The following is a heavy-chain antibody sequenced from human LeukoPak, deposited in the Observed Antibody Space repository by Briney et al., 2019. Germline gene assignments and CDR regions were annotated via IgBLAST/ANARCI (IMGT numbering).Heavy chain of an antibody. J-gene: IGHJ5*02. D-gene: IGHD2-8*01. V-gene: IGHV1-2*02. Sequence: ASVKVSCKASGYTLTDHYMHWLRWAPGQGFEWMGWINPQTGATVYAKKFQGRVTMTRDTPVSTLYMELTNLRSDDTGVYYCAKEGYGNGPDPWGPGSLVTVSS. CDR3: AKEGYGNGPDP. CDR2: INPQTGAT. CDR1: GYTLTDHY.